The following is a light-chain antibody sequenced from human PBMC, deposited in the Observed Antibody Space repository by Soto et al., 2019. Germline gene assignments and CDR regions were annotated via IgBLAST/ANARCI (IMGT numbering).Light chain of an antibody. CDR2: EGG. CDR1: SSDVGSYNL. CDR3: CSYAGSSTYV. V-gene: IGLV2-23*01. J-gene: IGLJ1*01. Sequence: QSALTQPASHSVSPRPSITLYCPVPSSDVGSYNLVSWYQQHPGKAPKLMIYEGGKRPSGVSDRFSGSKSGNTASLTISGLQAEDDADYYCCSYAGSSTYVFGTGTKVTVL.